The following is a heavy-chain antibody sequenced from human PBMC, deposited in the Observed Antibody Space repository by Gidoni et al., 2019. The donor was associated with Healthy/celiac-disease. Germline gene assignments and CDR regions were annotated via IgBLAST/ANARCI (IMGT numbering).Heavy chain of an antibody. Sequence: QVQLQQWGAGLLKPSETLSLTCAVYGGSFSGYYWSWIRQPPGKGLEWIGEINHSGSTNYNPSLKSRVTISVDTSKNQFSLKLSSVTAADTAVYYCAREATGTTTHFSYYYYMDVWGKGTTVTVSS. D-gene: IGHD1-1*01. CDR1: GGSFSGYY. CDR3: AREATGTTTHFSYYYYMDV. J-gene: IGHJ6*03. CDR2: INHSGST. V-gene: IGHV4-34*01.